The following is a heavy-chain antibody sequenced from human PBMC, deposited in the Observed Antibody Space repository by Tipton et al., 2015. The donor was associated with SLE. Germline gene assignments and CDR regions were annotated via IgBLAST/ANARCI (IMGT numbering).Heavy chain of an antibody. CDR1: GYTFTDFY. J-gene: IGHJ6*02. CDR3: ARAPAYYDFWSGASTGMDV. Sequence: QSGAEVKKPGASVKVSCKASGYTFTDFYMNWVRQAPGQGLEWMGWISGYNGNTNYAQKLQGRVTIIADESTSTAYMEVSSLRSEDTAVYYCARAPAYYDFWSGASTGMDVWGQGTTVTVSS. CDR2: ISGYNGNT. V-gene: IGHV1-18*04. D-gene: IGHD3-3*01.